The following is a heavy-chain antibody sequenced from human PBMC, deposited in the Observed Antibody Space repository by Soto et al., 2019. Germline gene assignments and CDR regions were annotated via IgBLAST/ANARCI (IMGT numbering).Heavy chain of an antibody. J-gene: IGHJ6*02. CDR1: GYTFTSYG. V-gene: IGHV1-18*01. CDR2: ISAYNGKT. D-gene: IGHD5-12*01. CDR3: ARGGDVNYYHGMDV. Sequence: QVQLVQSGGEVKKPGASVKLSCTASGYTFTSYGISWVRQAPGQGLEWMGWISAYNGKTNYAQNVQGRVTITTDTSTRTAYTARRSLRSDDTAVYYCARGGDVNYYHGMDVWCQGPTVTVSS.